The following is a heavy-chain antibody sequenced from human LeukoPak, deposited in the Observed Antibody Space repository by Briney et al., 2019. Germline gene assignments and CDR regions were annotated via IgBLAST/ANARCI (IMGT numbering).Heavy chain of an antibody. CDR1: GFTSGNAW. J-gene: IGHJ5*02. D-gene: IGHD5-12*01. CDR3: VKRIHGYDS. Sequence: GGSLRLSCAPSGFTSGNAWMSWVRQAPGKGLEWVGRIKTKTEGETTDYAAPVKGRFTVSRDDPKNTLYLQMNSLKTEDTAVYYCVKRIHGYDSWGQGTLVTVSS. V-gene: IGHV3-15*01. CDR2: IKTKTEGETT.